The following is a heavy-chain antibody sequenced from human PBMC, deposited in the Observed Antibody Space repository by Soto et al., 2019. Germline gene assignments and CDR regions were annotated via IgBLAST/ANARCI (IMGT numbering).Heavy chain of an antibody. V-gene: IGHV3-21*01. CDR2: ISSSSSYI. Sequence: GGSLGLSCAASGFTFSSYSMNWVRQAPGKGLEWVSSISSSSSYIYYADSVKGRFTISRDNAKNSLYLQMNSLRAEDTAVYYCARAKLFVEWLGRYYFAYSGQGSLVTVSS. J-gene: IGHJ4*02. CDR3: ARAKLFVEWLGRYYFAY. CDR1: GFTFSSYS. D-gene: IGHD3-3*01.